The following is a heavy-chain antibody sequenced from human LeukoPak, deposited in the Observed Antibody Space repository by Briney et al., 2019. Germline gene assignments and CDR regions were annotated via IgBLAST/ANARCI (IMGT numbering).Heavy chain of an antibody. CDR3: ARTLKPYCSSTSCYSWLDP. V-gene: IGHV1-3*01. CDR1: GYTFTSYA. Sequence: ASVKVSCKASGYTFTSYAMHWVRQAPGQRLEWMGWINAGNGNTKYSQKFQGRVTITRDTSASTAYMELSSLRSEDTAVYYCARTLKPYCSSTSCYSWLDPWGQGTLVTASS. D-gene: IGHD2-2*01. CDR2: INAGNGNT. J-gene: IGHJ5*02.